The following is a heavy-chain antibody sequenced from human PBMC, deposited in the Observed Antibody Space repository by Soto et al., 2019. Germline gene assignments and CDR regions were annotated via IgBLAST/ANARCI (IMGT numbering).Heavy chain of an antibody. Sequence: PGGSLRLSCAASGFTFSSYGMRWVRQAPGKGPEWVAVISYDGSNKYYADSVKGRFTISRDNSKNTLYLQMNSLRAEDTAVYYCAKELRYFDWLFDHRRELWFDPWGQGTLVTVSS. CDR1: GFTFSSYG. CDR2: ISYDGSNK. V-gene: IGHV3-30*18. CDR3: AKELRYFDWLFDHRRELWFDP. J-gene: IGHJ5*02. D-gene: IGHD3-9*01.